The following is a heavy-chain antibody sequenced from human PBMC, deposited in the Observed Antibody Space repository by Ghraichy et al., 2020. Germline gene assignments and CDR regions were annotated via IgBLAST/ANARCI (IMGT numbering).Heavy chain of an antibody. J-gene: IGHJ3*02. CDR1: GGSISSGSYY. Sequence: LRLSCTVSGGSISSGSYYWSWIRQPAGKGLEWIGRIYTSGSTNYNPSLKSRVTISVDTSKNQFSLKLSSVTAADTAVYYCAGGYCSGGSCYYTRLDAFDIWGQGTMVTVSS. V-gene: IGHV4-61*02. CDR2: IYTSGST. D-gene: IGHD2-15*01. CDR3: AGGYCSGGSCYYTRLDAFDI.